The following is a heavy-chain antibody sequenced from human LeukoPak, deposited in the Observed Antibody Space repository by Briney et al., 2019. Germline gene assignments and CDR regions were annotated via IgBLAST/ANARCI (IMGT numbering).Heavy chain of an antibody. CDR3: AKSGGGTTKNKYYFDY. CDR1: GFTFSTYA. J-gene: IGHJ4*02. D-gene: IGHD3-10*01. CDR2: ISGSGSST. V-gene: IGHV3-23*01. Sequence: SGGSLRLSCAASGFTFSTYAMSWVRQAPGKGLEWVSSISGSGSSTYYADSVEDRFTISRDSSKNTIYLQMNSLRAEDTAVFYCAKSGGGTTKNKYYFDYWGQGTLVTVSS.